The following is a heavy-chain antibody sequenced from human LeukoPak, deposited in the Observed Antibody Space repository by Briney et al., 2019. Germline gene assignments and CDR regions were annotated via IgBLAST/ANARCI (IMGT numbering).Heavy chain of an antibody. V-gene: IGHV3-21*01. Sequence: GGSLRLSCAASGFTFRSHWMSWVRQAPGKGLEWVSSISSSSSYIYYADSVKGRFTISRDNAKNSLYLQMNSLRAEDTAVYYCASRGYYDSSGYPDDYWGQGTLVTVSS. CDR3: ASRGYYDSSGYPDDY. CDR2: ISSSSSYI. D-gene: IGHD3-22*01. CDR1: GFTFRSHW. J-gene: IGHJ4*02.